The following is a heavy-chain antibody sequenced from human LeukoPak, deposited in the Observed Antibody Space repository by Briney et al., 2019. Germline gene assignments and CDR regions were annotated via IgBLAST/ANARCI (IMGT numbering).Heavy chain of an antibody. CDR2: ISSDGRRT. CDR3: AREVGLRRFDY. Sequence: GGSLRLSCAASGFTFSSYWMHWVRQAPGKGLVWVSRISSDGRRTDYADSVKGRFTISRDNAKNTLYLQMNSLRAEDTAVYYCAREVGLRRFDYWGQGTLVTASS. V-gene: IGHV3-74*01. D-gene: IGHD5/OR15-5a*01. J-gene: IGHJ4*02. CDR1: GFTFSSYW.